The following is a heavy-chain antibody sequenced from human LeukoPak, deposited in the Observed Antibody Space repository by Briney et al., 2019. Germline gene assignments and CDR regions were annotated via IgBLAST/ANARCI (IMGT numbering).Heavy chain of an antibody. CDR1: GFTFSNNW. CDR3: AGGRGSYGLWDS. V-gene: IGHV3-74*01. CDR2: INGDGSTT. J-gene: IGHJ4*02. Sequence: GGSLRLSCAASGFTFSNNWMHWVRKAPGKGLVWVSRINGDGSTTNYADSVKGRFTISRDNAKNTLFLQMNSLRAEDTAVYYCAGGRGSYGLWDSWGQGTLVTVSS. D-gene: IGHD1-26*01.